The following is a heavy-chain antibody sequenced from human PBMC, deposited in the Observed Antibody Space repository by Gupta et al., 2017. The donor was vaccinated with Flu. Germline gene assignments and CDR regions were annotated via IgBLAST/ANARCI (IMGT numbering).Heavy chain of an antibody. CDR1: GSTVSRFA. V-gene: IGHV1-69*01. CDR2: SIPISHSP. Sequence: QVQLVQSRAEVKKPGSSVKVSCLASGSTVSRFALSWVRQAPGLGLEWIGGSIPISHSPRYSQKFQGRVTITSDESTSSVYMELNSLRSEDTAVYYCATPDPYFYDNRDYYPLDSWGQGTLVTVSP. CDR3: ATPDPYFYDNRDYYPLDS. D-gene: IGHD3-22*01. J-gene: IGHJ4*02.